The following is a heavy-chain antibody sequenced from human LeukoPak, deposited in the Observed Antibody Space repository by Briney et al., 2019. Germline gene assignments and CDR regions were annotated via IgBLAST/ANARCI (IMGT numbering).Heavy chain of an antibody. J-gene: IGHJ5*02. CDR3: AKDPPITIFGSYPDWFDP. D-gene: IGHD3-3*01. CDR2: ISGSGGST. CDR1: GFTFSSYA. V-gene: IGHV3-23*01. Sequence: GGSLRLSCAASGFTFSSYAMSWVRQAPGKGLEWVSAISGSGGSTYYADSVKGRFTISRDNSKNTLYLQMNSLRAEDTAVYYRAKDPPITIFGSYPDWFDPWGQGTLVTVSS.